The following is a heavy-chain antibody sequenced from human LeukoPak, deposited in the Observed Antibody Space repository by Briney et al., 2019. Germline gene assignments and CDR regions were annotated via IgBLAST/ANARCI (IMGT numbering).Heavy chain of an antibody. J-gene: IGHJ2*01. D-gene: IGHD2-2*01. CDR1: GFTFSSYW. CDR2: IKQDGSEK. V-gene: IGHV3-7*01. Sequence: PGGSLRLSCAASGFTFSSYWMSWVRQAPGKGLEWVDNIKQDGSEKYYVDSVKGRFTISRDNAKNSLYLQMNSLRAEDTAVYYCARVYQLLSWYFDLWGRGTLVTVSS. CDR3: ARVYQLLSWYFDL.